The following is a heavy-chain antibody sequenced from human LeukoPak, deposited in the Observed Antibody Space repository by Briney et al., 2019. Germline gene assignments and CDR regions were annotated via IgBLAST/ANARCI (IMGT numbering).Heavy chain of an antibody. V-gene: IGHV1-24*01. CDR3: AKDGVEMATIFSFGVY. CDR2: FDPEDGET. J-gene: IGHJ4*02. D-gene: IGHD5-24*01. CDR1: GYTLTELS. Sequence: ASVKVSCKVSGYTLTELSMHWVRQAPGKGLEWMGGFDPEDGETIYAQKFQGRVTMTEDTSTDTAYMELSSLRAEDTAVYYCAKDGVEMATIFSFGVYWGQGTLVTVSS.